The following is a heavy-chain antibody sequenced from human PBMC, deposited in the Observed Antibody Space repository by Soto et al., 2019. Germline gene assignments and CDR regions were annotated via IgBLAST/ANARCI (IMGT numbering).Heavy chain of an antibody. Sequence: SATLSLTCAVYGGSFSDYYWSWIRQPPGKGLEWIGEINHSGSTNYDPSLKSRVTMSLDTSKNQFSLKLSSVTAADTAVYYCARRKVGATSMVYHYGMDVWGQGTTVTVSS. V-gene: IGHV4-34*01. CDR2: INHSGST. CDR3: ARRKVGATSMVYHYGMDV. D-gene: IGHD1-26*01. CDR1: GGSFSDYY. J-gene: IGHJ6*02.